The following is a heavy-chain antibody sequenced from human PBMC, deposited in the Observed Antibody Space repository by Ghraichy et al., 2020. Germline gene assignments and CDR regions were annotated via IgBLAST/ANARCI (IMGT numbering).Heavy chain of an antibody. D-gene: IGHD3-22*01. V-gene: IGHV3-73*01. J-gene: IGHJ4*02. CDR2: IRSKANSYAT. CDR1: GFTFSGSA. CDR3: TRHGHYDSSGYVGINY. Sequence: GGSLRLSCAASGFTFSGSAMHWVRQASGKGLEWVGRIRSKANSYATAYAASVKGRFTISRDDSKNTAYLQMYSLKTEDTAVYYCTRHGHYDSSGYVGINYWGQGTLVTVSS.